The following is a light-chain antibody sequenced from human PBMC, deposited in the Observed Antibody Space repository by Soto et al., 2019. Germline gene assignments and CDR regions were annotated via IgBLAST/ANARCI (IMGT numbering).Light chain of an antibody. Sequence: EIVLTQSPAILSLSPGERATLSCRASQSVSNYLAWYQQKPGQVPNLLIYDAYSRATGIPARFSGSGSGTDFTLTIRSLEPEDFAVYYCKQYGSSPITFGQGTRLEIK. V-gene: IGKV3-11*01. CDR1: QSVSNY. CDR3: KQYGSSPIT. J-gene: IGKJ5*01. CDR2: DAY.